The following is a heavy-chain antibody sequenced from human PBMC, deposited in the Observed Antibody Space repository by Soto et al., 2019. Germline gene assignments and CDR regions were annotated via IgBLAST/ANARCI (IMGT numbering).Heavy chain of an antibody. V-gene: IGHV3-48*03. CDR3: ARRASR. Sequence: GGPLRLSCAASGFTFSSSEMYWVRQAPGKGLEWVSYIHPSGQPIFYADSVKGRFTISRDNAKNSLYLQISSLRAEDSAVYYCARRASRWGQGTMVTVSS. D-gene: IGHD1-26*01. CDR2: IHPSGQPI. J-gene: IGHJ3*01. CDR1: GFTFSSSE.